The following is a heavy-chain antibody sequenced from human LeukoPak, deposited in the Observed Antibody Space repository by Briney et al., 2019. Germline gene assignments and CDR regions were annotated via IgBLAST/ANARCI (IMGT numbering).Heavy chain of an antibody. CDR2: ISHSGST. V-gene: IGHV4-34*01. J-gene: IGHJ4*02. Sequence: SETLSLTCAVYGGSFSGYYWSWIRQPPGKGLEWIGEISHSGSTNYNPSLKSRVTISVDTSKNQFSLKLRSVTAADTAVYYCARVTGYVIEDNFDYWGQGTLVTVSS. CDR3: ARVTGYVIEDNFDY. D-gene: IGHD2-15*01. CDR1: GGSFSGYY.